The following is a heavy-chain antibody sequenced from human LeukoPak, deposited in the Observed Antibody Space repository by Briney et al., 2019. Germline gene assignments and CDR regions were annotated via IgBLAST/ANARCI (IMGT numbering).Heavy chain of an antibody. V-gene: IGHV1-18*01. J-gene: IGHJ4*02. CDR1: GYTFTSYG. CDR2: ISAYNGNT. D-gene: IGHD1-26*01. CDR3: AREAVGAPGYFDY. Sequence: ASVKVSCKASGYTFTSYGISWVRQAPGQGLEWMGWISAYNGNTNYAQKLQGRVTITADESTSTAYMELSSLRSEDTAVYYCAREAVGAPGYFDYWGQGTLVTVSS.